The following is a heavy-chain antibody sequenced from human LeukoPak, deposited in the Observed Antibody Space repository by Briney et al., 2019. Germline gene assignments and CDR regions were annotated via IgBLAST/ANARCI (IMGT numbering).Heavy chain of an antibody. J-gene: IGHJ4*02. CDR1: GFTFSSYW. CDR3: ARGYCSSTSCPKAYYFDY. CDR2: INNDGSST. Sequence: GGSLRLSCAASGFTFSSYWMSWVRQAPGKGLVWVSRINNDGSSTSYADSVKGRFTISRDNAKNTLYLQMNSLRAEDTAVYYCARGYCSSTSCPKAYYFDYWGQGTLVTVSS. V-gene: IGHV3-74*01. D-gene: IGHD2-2*01.